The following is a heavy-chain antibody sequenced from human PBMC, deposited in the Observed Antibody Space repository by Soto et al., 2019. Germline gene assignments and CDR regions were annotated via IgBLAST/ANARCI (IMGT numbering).Heavy chain of an antibody. D-gene: IGHD2-2*01. CDR2: INAGNGNT. CDR3: AGEGELGYCSSTSCRHDAFDI. V-gene: IGHV1-3*01. Sequence: ASVKVSCKASGYTFTSYAMHWVRQAPGQRLEWMGWINAGNGNTKYSQKFQGRVTITRDTSASTAYMELSSLRSEDTAVYYCAGEGELGYCSSTSCRHDAFDIWGQGTMVTVSS. CDR1: GYTFTSYA. J-gene: IGHJ3*02.